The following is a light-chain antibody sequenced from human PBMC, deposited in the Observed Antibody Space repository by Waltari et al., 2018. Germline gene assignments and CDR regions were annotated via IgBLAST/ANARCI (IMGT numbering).Light chain of an antibody. Sequence: EIMLTQSPGTLSLSPGERATLSCRASQIIARALAWYQQKPGQAPRLLIYDVSTRASGTPARFSGRGSGTAFSLTISRWEPEDFALYYCQPYARLPVTFGQGTKLEFK. V-gene: IGKV3-20*01. J-gene: IGKJ1*01. CDR2: DVS. CDR3: QPYARLPVT. CDR1: QIIARA.